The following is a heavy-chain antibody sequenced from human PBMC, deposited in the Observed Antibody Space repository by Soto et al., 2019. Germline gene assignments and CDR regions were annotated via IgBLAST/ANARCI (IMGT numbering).Heavy chain of an antibody. Sequence: SETLSLTCTVSGGSISSSSYYWGWIRQPPGKGLEWIGSIYYSGSTYYNPSLKSRVTISVDTSKNQFSLRLSSVTAADTAVYYCARHPEIAAAGDQGKSSYYYYGMDVWGQGTTVTVSS. D-gene: IGHD6-13*01. V-gene: IGHV4-39*01. CDR3: ARHPEIAAAGDQGKSSYYYYGMDV. J-gene: IGHJ6*02. CDR2: IYYSGST. CDR1: GGSISSSSYY.